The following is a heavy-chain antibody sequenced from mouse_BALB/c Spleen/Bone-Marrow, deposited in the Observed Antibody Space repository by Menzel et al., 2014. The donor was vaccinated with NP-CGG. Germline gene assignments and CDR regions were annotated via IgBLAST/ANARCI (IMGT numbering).Heavy chain of an antibody. CDR1: GFTFSSYG. J-gene: IGHJ3*01. D-gene: IGHD2-4*01. CDR3: ARGYDYSSWFVY. Sequence: EVQLVESGGGLAQPGGSLKLSCAASGFTFSSYGMSWVRQTPDKRLEMIATINVNGDTTYHPDSVKGRFTISRDNVKNTLYLQMSSLKSEDTAMYYCARGYDYSSWFVYWGQGTLVTVSA. CDR2: INVNGDTT. V-gene: IGHV5-6-3*01.